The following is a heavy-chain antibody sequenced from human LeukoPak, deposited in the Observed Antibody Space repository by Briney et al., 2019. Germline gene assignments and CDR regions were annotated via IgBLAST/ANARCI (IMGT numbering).Heavy chain of an antibody. CDR1: GFTFSSYA. V-gene: IGHV3-48*03. J-gene: IGHJ3*02. CDR3: ARAGCSGDSCYKTTFDI. CDR2: ISTSGLTI. Sequence: GGSLRLSCAASGFTFSSYAMNWVRQTPRKGLEWVSYISTSGLTIYYADSVKGRFTISRDNAKNSLYLQMNSLRAEDTAVYYCARAGCSGDSCYKTTFDIWGQGTMVTVSP. D-gene: IGHD2-15*01.